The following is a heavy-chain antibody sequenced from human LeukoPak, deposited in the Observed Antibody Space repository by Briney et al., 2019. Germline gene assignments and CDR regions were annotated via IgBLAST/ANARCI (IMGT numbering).Heavy chain of an antibody. Sequence: SETLSLTCTVSGYSIRNGYYWGWIRQPPGKGLEWIGTIHHSGNTYYNPSLKSRVTISIDTSKSQFSLKLTSVTAADTAVYYCATLTTVVTAYYFDYWGQGTLVTVSS. CDR1: GYSIRNGYY. D-gene: IGHD4-23*01. CDR2: IHHSGNT. J-gene: IGHJ4*02. V-gene: IGHV4-38-2*02. CDR3: ATLTTVVTAYYFDY.